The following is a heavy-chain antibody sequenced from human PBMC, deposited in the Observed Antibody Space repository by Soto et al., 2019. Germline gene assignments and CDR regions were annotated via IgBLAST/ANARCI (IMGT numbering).Heavy chain of an antibody. CDR1: GYMFSNYW. CDR3: ASHNFFCGGDCNSSCMDV. CDR2: IDPSDSYT. J-gene: IGHJ6*02. Sequence: XESLKVSFPGAGYMFSNYWINWVRQVAVGGLEWLGRIDPSDSYTKYNPSFQGHVTISADKSTSTAYLQWSSLRASDTAVYYCASHNFFCGGDCNSSCMDVWGQGTTVTVSS. D-gene: IGHD2-21*02. V-gene: IGHV5-10-1*01.